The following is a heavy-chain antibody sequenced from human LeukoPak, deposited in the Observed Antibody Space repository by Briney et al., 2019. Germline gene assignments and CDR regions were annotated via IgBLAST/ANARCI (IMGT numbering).Heavy chain of an antibody. CDR3: AKNRIPTAITPDS. D-gene: IGHD2-2*02. CDR2: IPYDGSNK. Sequence: PGRSLRLSCAASGFTFSTYGMHWVRQAPGKGLEWVAVIPYDGSNKYYADSVKGRFTTSRDNSKNTLYLQMNSLRAEDTAVYYCAKNRIPTAITPDSWGQGTLVTVSS. J-gene: IGHJ5*01. CDR1: GFTFSTYG. V-gene: IGHV3-30*18.